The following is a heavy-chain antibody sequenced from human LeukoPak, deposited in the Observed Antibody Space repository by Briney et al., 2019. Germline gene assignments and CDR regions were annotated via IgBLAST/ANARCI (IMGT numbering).Heavy chain of an antibody. CDR1: GFTFSSYE. CDR3: ARGVWCFRSCYFDY. Sequence: GGSLRLSCAASGFTFSSYEMNWVRQAPGKGLEWVSYISSSGNTIYYANSVKGRFTISRDNAKSSLCLQMNSLRAEDTAVYYCARGVWCFRSCYFDYWGQGTLVTVSS. V-gene: IGHV3-48*03. J-gene: IGHJ4*02. D-gene: IGHD2-21*01. CDR2: ISSSGNTI.